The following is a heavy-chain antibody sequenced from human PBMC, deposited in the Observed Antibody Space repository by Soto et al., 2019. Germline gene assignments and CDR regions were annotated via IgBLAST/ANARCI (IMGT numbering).Heavy chain of an antibody. D-gene: IGHD3-3*01. Sequence: QLHLVQSGAVVKKPGASVTVSCSASGYPVTAYYMHWVRQAPGRGLEWMGGINPATGAAKYTQTFQGRVTMNRDTSTSTVFMELSGLTSEDTAVFYCARGGGVGVAGSAAFDMCGHGTVVTVSS. J-gene: IGHJ3*02. CDR2: INPATGAA. V-gene: IGHV1-2*02. CDR1: GYPVTAYY. CDR3: ARGGGVGVAGSAAFDM.